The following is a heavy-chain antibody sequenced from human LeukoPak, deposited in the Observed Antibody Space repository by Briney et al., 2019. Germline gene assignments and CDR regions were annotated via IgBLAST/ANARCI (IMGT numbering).Heavy chain of an antibody. V-gene: IGHV4-39*02. CDR2: IYYSGST. J-gene: IGHJ1*01. Sequence: SETLSLTCTVSGGSISSSSYYWGWIRQPPGKGLEWIGSIYYSGSTYYNPSLKSRVTLSVDTSKNQFSLQMSSVTAADAALYYCARVVRGVIIGEYFQDWGQGTLVTVSS. CDR1: GGSISSSSYY. D-gene: IGHD3-10*02. CDR3: ARVVRGVIIGEYFQD.